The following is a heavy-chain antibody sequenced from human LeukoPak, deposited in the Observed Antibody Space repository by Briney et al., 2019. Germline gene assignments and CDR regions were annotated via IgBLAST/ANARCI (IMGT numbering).Heavy chain of an antibody. CDR3: AIYCSGTSCSNDY. CDR2: INHSGST. CDR1: GGSFSGYY. J-gene: IGHJ4*02. Sequence: SETLSLTCAVYGGSFSGYYWSWIRQPPGKGLEWIGEINHSGSTNYNPSLKSRVTISVDTSKNQFSLKLSSVTAADTAVYYCAIYCSGTSCSNDYWGQGTLVTVSS. D-gene: IGHD2-2*01. V-gene: IGHV4-34*01.